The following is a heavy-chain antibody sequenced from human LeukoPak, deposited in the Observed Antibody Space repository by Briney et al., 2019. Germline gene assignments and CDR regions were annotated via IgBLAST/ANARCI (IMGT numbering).Heavy chain of an antibody. CDR3: AREPRITAAVDY. J-gene: IGHJ4*02. V-gene: IGHV4-38-2*02. CDR1: GYSNSSGYY. CDR2: IYHSGSS. Sequence: SETLSLTCTVSGYSNSSGYYWGWIRQPPGKGLEWIGSIYHSGSSYYNPSLKSRVTISVDTSKNQFSLKLSSVTAADTAVYYCAREPRITAAVDYWGQGTLVTVSS. D-gene: IGHD6-13*01.